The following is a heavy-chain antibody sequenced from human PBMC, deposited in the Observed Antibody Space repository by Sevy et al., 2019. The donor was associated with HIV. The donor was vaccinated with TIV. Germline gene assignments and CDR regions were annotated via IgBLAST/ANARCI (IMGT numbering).Heavy chain of an antibody. CDR3: ARPGSGWFEFDS. CDR2: IGSTGPTI. CDR1: GFTFSRYS. D-gene: IGHD6-19*01. J-gene: IGHJ4*02. Sequence: GGSLRLSCVASGFTFSRYSMNWVRQAPGKGLEWVSNIGSTGPTIYYADSVKDRFTISRDNAKNSLYLQMNSLREEDTAVYYCARPGSGWFEFDSWGQGTQVTVSS. V-gene: IGHV3-48*02.